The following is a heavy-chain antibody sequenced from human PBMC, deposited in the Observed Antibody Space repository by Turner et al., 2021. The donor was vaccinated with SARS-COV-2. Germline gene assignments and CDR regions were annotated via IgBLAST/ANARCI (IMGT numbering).Heavy chain of an antibody. D-gene: IGHD3-9*01. CDR3: ARDILSGPIFDF. V-gene: IGHV4-39*01. Sequence: QLQLQESGPGLVKPSETLSLTCTVSDGTITTYSYYWGWIRQPPGKGLEWIGSIHYTGITYYIPSLKSRVTISIYTSKNQFSLKLSSVTAADTAVYYCARDILSGPIFDFWAQGTLITVSS. CDR2: IHYTGIT. J-gene: IGHJ4*02. CDR1: DGTITTYSYY.